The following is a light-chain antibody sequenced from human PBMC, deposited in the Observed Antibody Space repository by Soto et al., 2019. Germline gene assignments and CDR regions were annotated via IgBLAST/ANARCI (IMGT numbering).Light chain of an antibody. Sequence: EIVLTQSPATLSVSPGDRVTLSCRASQSVDINLAWYQQRPGQAPRLLVYGASTKATDMPGRFSGRGSGTAFTPTMNRLHSDDFAVSYCQQYRNWPRTCGYGTKVDIK. V-gene: IGKV3-15*01. CDR1: QSVDIN. CDR2: GAS. CDR3: QQYRNWPRT. J-gene: IGKJ1*01.